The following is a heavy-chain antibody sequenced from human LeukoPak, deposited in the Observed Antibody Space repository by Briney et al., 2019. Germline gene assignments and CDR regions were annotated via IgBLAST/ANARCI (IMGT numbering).Heavy chain of an antibody. J-gene: IGHJ4*02. D-gene: IGHD3-22*01. V-gene: IGHV4-34*01. CDR3: ARTPYYDSSGLALDY. CDR2: INHSGST. Sequence: SETLSLTCAVYGGSFSDYYWSWIRQPPGKGLEWIGEINHSGSTNYNPSLKSRVTISVDTSKNQFSLKLSSVTAADTAVYYCARTPYYDSSGLALDYWGQGTLVTVSS. CDR1: GGSFSDYY.